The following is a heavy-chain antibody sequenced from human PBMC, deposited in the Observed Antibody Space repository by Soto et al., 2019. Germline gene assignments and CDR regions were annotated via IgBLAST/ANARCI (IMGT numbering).Heavy chain of an antibody. V-gene: IGHV4-30-2*01. CDR2: IYHSGST. J-gene: IGHJ3*02. CDR3: ASTLFGGTASAAIDI. Sequence: SETLSLTCAVSGGSISSGGYSWSWIRQPPGKGLEGIGYIYHSGSTYYNPSLKSRVTISVDRSKNQFSLKLSSVTAADTAVYYCASTLFGGTASAAIDIWGQETMVTISS. D-gene: IGHD2-15*01. CDR1: GGSISSGGYS.